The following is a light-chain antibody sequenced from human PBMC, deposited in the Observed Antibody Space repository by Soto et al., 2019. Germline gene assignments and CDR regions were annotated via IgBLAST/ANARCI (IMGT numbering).Light chain of an antibody. Sequence: DIQMTQSPSSLSASVGDRVTITCRASQSISNHLNWYQRKPGQAPKLLIYAASSLQSGVPSRFSGSGSGTDFTLTISSLQPEDFATDYCQQSHTTPLFTFGPGTKVDLK. CDR1: QSISNH. CDR2: AAS. CDR3: QQSHTTPLFT. V-gene: IGKV1-39*01. J-gene: IGKJ3*01.